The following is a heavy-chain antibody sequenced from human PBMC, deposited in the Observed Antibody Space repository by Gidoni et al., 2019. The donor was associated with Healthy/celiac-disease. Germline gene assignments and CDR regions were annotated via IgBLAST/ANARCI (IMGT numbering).Heavy chain of an antibody. Sequence: QVQLQESGPGLVKPSETLSLTCTVTGGSISSYYWSWIRQPPGKGLEWIGYIYYSGSTNYNPSLNSRVTISVDTSKNQFSLKLSSVTAAVTAVYYCARHYYGDYGGLYYFDYWGQGTLVTVSS. V-gene: IGHV4-59*08. CDR2: IYYSGST. CDR3: ARHYYGDYGGLYYFDY. CDR1: GGSISSYY. J-gene: IGHJ4*02. D-gene: IGHD4-17*01.